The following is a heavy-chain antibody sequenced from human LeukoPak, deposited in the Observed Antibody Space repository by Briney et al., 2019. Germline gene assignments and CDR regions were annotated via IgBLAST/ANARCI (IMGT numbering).Heavy chain of an antibody. V-gene: IGHV1-2*06. CDR2: IIPNSGGS. CDR3: ARGSYSGYDIDY. CDR1: GYTFTGYF. J-gene: IGHJ4*02. Sequence: ASVKVSCKXSGYTFTGYFMHWVRQAPGQGLEWMGRIIPNSGGSNFSQNFQGRVTMTRDTSISTAYMELSRLRSDDTAVYYCARGSYSGYDIDYWGQGTLVTVSS. D-gene: IGHD5-12*01.